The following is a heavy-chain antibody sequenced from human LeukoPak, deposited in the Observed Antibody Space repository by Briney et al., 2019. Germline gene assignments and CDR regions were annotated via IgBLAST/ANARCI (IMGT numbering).Heavy chain of an antibody. Sequence: PGGSLRLSCAASGFTFSSYAMSWVRQAPGKGLEWVSAISGSGGSTYYADSVKGRFTISRDNAKNTLYLQMNSLRAEDTAVYYCARGYSSSWDYFDYWGQGTLVTVSS. J-gene: IGHJ4*02. CDR3: ARGYSSSWDYFDY. CDR2: ISGSGGST. CDR1: GFTFSSYA. D-gene: IGHD6-13*01. V-gene: IGHV3-23*01.